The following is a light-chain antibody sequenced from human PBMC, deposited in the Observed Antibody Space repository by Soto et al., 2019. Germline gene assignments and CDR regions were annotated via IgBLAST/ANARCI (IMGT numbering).Light chain of an antibody. Sequence: QSALTQPASVSGSPGQSITISCTGTSSDVGGYNSVSWYQQHPGKAPKLMIYEVSNRPSGVSNRFSGSKSGNTASLTISGLQAADEADYYCSSYTSSSTPWVFGGGTKLTVL. CDR3: SSYTSSSTPWV. CDR1: SSDVGGYNS. V-gene: IGLV2-14*01. J-gene: IGLJ3*02. CDR2: EVS.